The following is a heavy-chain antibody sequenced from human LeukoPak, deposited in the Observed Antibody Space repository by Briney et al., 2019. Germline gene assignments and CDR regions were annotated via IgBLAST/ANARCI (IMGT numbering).Heavy chain of an antibody. V-gene: IGHV3-43D*03. CDR1: GFTFSSYW. Sequence: GGSLRLSCADSGFTFSSYWMHWVRQAPGKGLEWVSLISWDGGSTYYADSVKGRFTISRDNSKNSLYLQMNSLRAEDTALYYCAKDTGGDGYNSDAFDIWGQGTMVTVSS. CDR3: AKDTGGDGYNSDAFDI. CDR2: ISWDGGST. J-gene: IGHJ3*02. D-gene: IGHD5-24*01.